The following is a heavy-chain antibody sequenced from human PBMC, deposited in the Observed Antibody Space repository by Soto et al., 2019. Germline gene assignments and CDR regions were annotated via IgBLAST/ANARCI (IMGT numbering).Heavy chain of an antibody. CDR2: ISSSSSNI. CDR1: GFTFSSYS. J-gene: IGHJ3*02. CDR3: ARCRSSSWDAFDI. D-gene: IGHD6-13*01. V-gene: IGHV3-48*02. Sequence: GGSLRLSCAASGFTFSSYSMNWVRQAPGKGLEWVSYISSSSSNIYYADSVKGRFNISRENAKNSLYLQMNSLRDEDTAVYYCARCRSSSWDAFDIWGQGTMVTVSS.